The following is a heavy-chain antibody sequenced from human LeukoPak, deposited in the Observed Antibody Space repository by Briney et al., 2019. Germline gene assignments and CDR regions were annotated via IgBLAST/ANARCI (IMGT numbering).Heavy chain of an antibody. CDR3: AKAYYDSSGDY. D-gene: IGHD3-22*01. J-gene: IGHJ4*02. CDR1: GFTFSSYA. Sequence: GGSLRLSCAASGFTFSSYAMSWVRQTPVKGLEWVSGISGSDGSTNYADSVKGRFTISRENSKNTLYLQMNSLRAEDTAVYYCAKAYYDSSGDYWGQGTLVTVSS. V-gene: IGHV3-23*01. CDR2: ISGSDGST.